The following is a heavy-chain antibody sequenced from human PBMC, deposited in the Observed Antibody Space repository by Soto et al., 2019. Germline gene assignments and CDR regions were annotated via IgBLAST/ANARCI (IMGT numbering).Heavy chain of an antibody. CDR2: INSKTDGGTT. V-gene: IGHV3-15*01. CDR1: GFTFSNAW. D-gene: IGHD6-13*01. Sequence: EVQLVESGGGLVKPGGSLRLSCAASGFTFSNAWMSWVRQAPGKGLAWVGRINSKTDGGTTDYAAPVKCRFTISRDDSKNTLYLQMNRLKTEDTAVYYCTTDAQYSSSFDDIWGQGTMVTVSS. CDR3: TTDAQYSSSFDDI. J-gene: IGHJ3*02.